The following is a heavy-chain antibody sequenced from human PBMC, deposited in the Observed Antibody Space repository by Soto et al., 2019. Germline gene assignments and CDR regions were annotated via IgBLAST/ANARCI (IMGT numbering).Heavy chain of an antibody. Sequence: EVHLVESGGGLVQWGGSLRLSCAASGFTFSGYSVNWVRQAPGKGLGWISYISSGSKTIYYADSVKGRFIVSRDNAKNSQYLQMNSLRDEDTAVYYCVREDILGVRSFDYWGQGTLVTVSS. D-gene: IGHD3-9*01. V-gene: IGHV3-48*02. CDR2: ISSGSKTI. CDR1: GFTFSGYS. CDR3: VREDILGVRSFDY. J-gene: IGHJ4*02.